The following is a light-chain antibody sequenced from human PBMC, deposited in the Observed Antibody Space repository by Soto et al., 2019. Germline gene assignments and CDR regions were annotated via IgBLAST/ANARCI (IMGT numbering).Light chain of an antibody. CDR3: QQYGNSPRT. V-gene: IGKV3D-15*02. CDR2: GVS. CDR1: QSVSSN. Sequence: EIVMTQSPATLSVSPGERASLSCRASQSVSSNLAWYQQKPGQAPRLLIYGVSTRATGIPDRFSGSGSGTDFTLTISSLDPEDFAVYYCQQYGNSPRTFGQGTKVDIK. J-gene: IGKJ1*01.